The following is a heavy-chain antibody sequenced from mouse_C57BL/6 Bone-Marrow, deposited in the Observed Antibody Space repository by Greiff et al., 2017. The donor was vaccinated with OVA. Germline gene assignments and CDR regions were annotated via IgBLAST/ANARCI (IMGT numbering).Heavy chain of an antibody. CDR1: GFSFTTYA. CDR2: IRSKSNNYAT. CDR3: VITTVVAKWYFDV. D-gene: IGHD1-1*01. Sequence: EVKLQESGGGLVQPKGSLKLSCAASGFSFTTYAMNWVRQAPGKGLEWVARIRSKSNNYATYYADSVKDRFTISRDDSESMLYLQMNNLKTEDTAMYYCVITTVVAKWYFDVWGTGTTVTVSS. V-gene: IGHV10-1*01. J-gene: IGHJ1*03.